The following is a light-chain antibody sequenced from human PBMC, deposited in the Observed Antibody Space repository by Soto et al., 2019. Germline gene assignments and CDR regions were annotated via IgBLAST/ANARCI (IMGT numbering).Light chain of an antibody. CDR2: EVT. J-gene: IGLJ1*01. Sequence: QSTLTQPPSASGSLGQSVTISCTGTSSDVGAYNYVSWYQQHPGTAPKLMIYEVTRRPSGVPDRFSGSKSGNTASLNVSGLQAEDEADYYCCSYADNNDYVFGTGTKVTVL. CDR1: SSDVGAYNY. CDR3: CSYADNNDYV. V-gene: IGLV2-8*01.